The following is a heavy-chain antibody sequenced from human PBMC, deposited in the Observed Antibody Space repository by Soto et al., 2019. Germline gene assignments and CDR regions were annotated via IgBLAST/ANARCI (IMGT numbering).Heavy chain of an antibody. CDR2: IYWNDDK. CDR1: GFSLSTSGVG. D-gene: IGHD3-3*01. CDR3: ARFYDFWSCLEYYFDY. J-gene: IGHJ4*02. Sequence: KESGPTLVKPTQTLTLTCTFSGFSLSTSGVGVGWIRQPPGKALEWLALIYWNDDKRYSPSLKSRLTITKDTSKNQVVLTMTNMDPVDTATYYCARFYDFWSCLEYYFDYWGQGTLVTVSS. V-gene: IGHV2-5*01.